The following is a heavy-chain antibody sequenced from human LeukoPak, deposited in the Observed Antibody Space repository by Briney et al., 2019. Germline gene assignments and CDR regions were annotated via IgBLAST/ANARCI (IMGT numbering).Heavy chain of an antibody. CDR3: ARDGRLTIFVRGIITEGSPPKN. CDR1: GYTFTDSY. D-gene: IGHD3-10*01. J-gene: IGHJ4*02. V-gene: IGHV1-2*02. Sequence: ASVKVSCKASGYTFTDSYMHWVRQAPGQGLEWMGWINPKTGDTNYAQRFQGRVTMTRDTSIRTAYMELNSLRSDDTAVYYCARDGRLTIFVRGIITEGSPPKNWGQGTLVTVSS. CDR2: INPKTGDT.